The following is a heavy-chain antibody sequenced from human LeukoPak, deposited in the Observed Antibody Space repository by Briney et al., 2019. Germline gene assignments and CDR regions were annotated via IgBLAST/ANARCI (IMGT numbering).Heavy chain of an antibody. CDR2: IYSGGST. CDR3: ARDSELGENLSYYYYDGMDV. D-gene: IGHD1-26*01. Sequence: GGSLRLSCAASGFTVSSNYMSWVRQAPGKGLEWVSVIYSGGSTYYADSVKGRFTISRDNSKNTLYLQMNSLRAEDTAVYYCARDSELGENLSYYYYDGMDVWGQGTTVTVSS. CDR1: GFTVSSNY. V-gene: IGHV3-66*01. J-gene: IGHJ6*02.